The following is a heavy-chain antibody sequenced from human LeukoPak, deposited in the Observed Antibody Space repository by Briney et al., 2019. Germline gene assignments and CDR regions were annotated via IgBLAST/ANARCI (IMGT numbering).Heavy chain of an antibody. CDR1: GYSFTSYW. Sequence: GESLKISCKGSGYSFTSYWIGWVRQMPGKGLEWIGIINPCHAVPRYSPSFQGQVTISVDKSISTAYLQWSSLEASDTAIYYCARHRGGFDILAGYYDYWGQGTLVTVSS. CDR3: ARHRGGFDILAGYYDY. CDR2: INPCHAVP. J-gene: IGHJ4*02. V-gene: IGHV5-51*01. D-gene: IGHD3-9*01.